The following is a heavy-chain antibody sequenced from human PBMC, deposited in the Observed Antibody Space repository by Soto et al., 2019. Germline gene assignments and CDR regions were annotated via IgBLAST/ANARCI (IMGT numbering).Heavy chain of an antibody. Sequence: ASVKVSCKASGYTFTSDDINWVRQASGQGLEWMGWANPNSGNTGYAQKFQGRVSMTTNTSISTAYMELSSLRSEDTAVYYCARGGAGTTNYYYYYMDVWGKGTTVIVSS. CDR2: ANPNSGNT. D-gene: IGHD1-7*01. CDR1: GYTFTSDD. J-gene: IGHJ6*03. V-gene: IGHV1-8*01. CDR3: ARGGAGTTNYYYYYMDV.